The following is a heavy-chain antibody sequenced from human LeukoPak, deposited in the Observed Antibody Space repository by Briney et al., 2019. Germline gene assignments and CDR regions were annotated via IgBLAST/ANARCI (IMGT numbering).Heavy chain of an antibody. CDR3: ARGADFLYYFDY. CDR1: GFTFSSYA. D-gene: IGHD3-3*01. CDR2: ISYDGSNK. J-gene: IGHJ4*02. Sequence: GGSLRLSCAASGFTFSSYAMHWVRQAPGKGLEWVAVISYDGSNKYYADSVKGRFTISRDNSKNTLYLQMNSLRAEGTAVYYCARGADFLYYFDYWGQGTLVTVSS. V-gene: IGHV3-30-3*01.